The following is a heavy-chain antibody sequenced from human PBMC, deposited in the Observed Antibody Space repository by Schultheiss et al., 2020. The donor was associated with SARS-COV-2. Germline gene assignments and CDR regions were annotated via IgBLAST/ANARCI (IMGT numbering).Heavy chain of an antibody. D-gene: IGHD3-10*01. J-gene: IGHJ6*02. CDR2: ISAYNGNT. V-gene: IGHV1-18*01. CDR3: TRDRPPYGLALYFYYGMDV. CDR1: GYTFTSYG. Sequence: GESLKISCKASGYTFTSYGISWVRQAPGQGLEWMGWISAYNGNTNYAQKLQGRVTMTTDTSTSTAYMELRSLRSDDTAVYYCTRDRPPYGLALYFYYGMDVWGQGTTVTVSS.